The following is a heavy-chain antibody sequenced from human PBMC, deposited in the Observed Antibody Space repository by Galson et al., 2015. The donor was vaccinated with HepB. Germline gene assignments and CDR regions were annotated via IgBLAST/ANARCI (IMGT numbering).Heavy chain of an antibody. CDR2: IIPIFGTA. CDR3: ARGSCSSTSCYLHYYMDV. CDR1: GGTFSSYA. J-gene: IGHJ6*03. V-gene: IGHV1-69*13. D-gene: IGHD2-2*01. Sequence: SVKVSCKASGGTFSSYAISWVRQAPGQGLEWMGGIIPIFGTANYAQKFQGRVTITADESTSTAYMELSSLRSEDTAVYYCARGSCSSTSCYLHYYMDVWGKGTTVTVSS.